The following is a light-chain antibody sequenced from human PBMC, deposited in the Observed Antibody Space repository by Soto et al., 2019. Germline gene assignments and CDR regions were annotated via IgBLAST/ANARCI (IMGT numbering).Light chain of an antibody. Sequence: QLVLTQSPSASASLGASVKLTCTLSSGHSNYAIAWHQQQSEKGPRYLMKLNSDGSHSKGDGIPDRVSGSSSGAERYLTISSLQSEDEADYSCQTWGAGIVVFGGGTKLTVL. CDR1: SGHSNYA. V-gene: IGLV4-69*01. J-gene: IGLJ2*01. CDR2: LNSDGSH. CDR3: QTWGAGIVV.